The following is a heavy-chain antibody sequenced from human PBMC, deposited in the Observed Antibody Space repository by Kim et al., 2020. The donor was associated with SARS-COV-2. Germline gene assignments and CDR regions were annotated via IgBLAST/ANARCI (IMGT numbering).Heavy chain of an antibody. CDR2: IYYSGST. V-gene: IGHV4-59*13. J-gene: IGHJ6*02. CDR1: GGSISSYY. CDR3: ARDLLYYYDSSGYSPHYYYYGMDV. Sequence: SETLSLTCTVSGGSISSYYWSWIRQPPGKGLEWIGYIYYSGSTNYNPSLKSRVTISVDTSKNQFSLKLSSVTAADTAVYYCARDLLYYYDSSGYSPHYYYYGMDVWGQGTTVTVSS. D-gene: IGHD3-22*01.